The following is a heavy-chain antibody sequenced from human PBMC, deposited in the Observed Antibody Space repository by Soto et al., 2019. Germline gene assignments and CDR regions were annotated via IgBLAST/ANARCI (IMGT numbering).Heavy chain of an antibody. V-gene: IGHV1-18*01. J-gene: IGHJ4*02. CDR2: ISAYNGNT. Sequence: ASVKVSCKASGYTFTSYGISWVRQAPGQGLEWMGWISAYNGNTNYAQKLQGRVTMTTDTSTSTAYMELRSLRSDDTAVYYCARVRCSGGSCYPGSGDWGQGTRVTVAS. CDR1: GYTFTSYG. CDR3: ARVRCSGGSCYPGSGD. D-gene: IGHD2-15*01.